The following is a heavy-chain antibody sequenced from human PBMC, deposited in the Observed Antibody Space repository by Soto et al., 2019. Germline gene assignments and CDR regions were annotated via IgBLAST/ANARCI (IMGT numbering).Heavy chain of an antibody. D-gene: IGHD2-2*01. J-gene: IGHJ4*02. V-gene: IGHV3-15*01. CDR1: GFTFSNSW. CDR3: ASATPAADY. Sequence: EVPLVESGGGLVKTGGSLRLSCAASGFTFSNSWMSWVRQAPGKGLEWVGRIKNKGVGGTIDYAAAVKGRFAISRDDSKNTLYLQMNSLKSEDTGIYYCASATPAADYWGQGTLVTVSS. CDR2: IKNKGVGGTI.